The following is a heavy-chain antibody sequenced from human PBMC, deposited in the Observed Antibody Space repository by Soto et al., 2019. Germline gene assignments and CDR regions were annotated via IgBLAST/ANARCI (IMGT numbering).Heavy chain of an antibody. J-gene: IGHJ4*02. CDR3: ARGVQSRNYFDY. Sequence: GGSLRLSCAASGFTFSDYSMNWVRQAPGKGLEWVSSSSSSSRNIYYADSVKGRFTISRDNAKNSLYLQMNSLTAEDTAVYYCARGVQSRNYFDYWGQGTLVTVSS. CDR1: GFTFSDYS. CDR2: SSSSSRNI. D-gene: IGHD1-1*01. V-gene: IGHV3-21*01.